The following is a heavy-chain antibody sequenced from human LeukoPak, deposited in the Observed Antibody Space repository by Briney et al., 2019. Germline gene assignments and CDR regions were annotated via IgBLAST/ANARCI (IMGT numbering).Heavy chain of an antibody. CDR3: ARGSGVQVWSSLDY. D-gene: IGHD5-18*01. V-gene: IGHV3-21*06. CDR2: ISSSGSYI. CDR1: AFTFITYS. Sequence: GGSLRLSCAVSAFTFITYSMNWVRQAPGKGLECVSSISSSGSYIYYADSVKGRFTISRDNAKNSLHLQMNSLRAEDTAVYYCARGSGVQVWSSLDYWGQGTLVTVSS. J-gene: IGHJ4*02.